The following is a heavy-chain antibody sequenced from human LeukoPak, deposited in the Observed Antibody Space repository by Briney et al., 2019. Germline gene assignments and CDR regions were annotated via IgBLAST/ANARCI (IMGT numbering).Heavy chain of an antibody. Sequence: GASVKVSCKASGYTFTGYYMHWVRQAPGQGLEWMGWINPNSGGTNYAQKFQGRVTMTRDTSISTAYMELSRLRSDDTAVCYCARHYSSRDHGDFDHWGQGTLVTVSS. CDR3: ARHYSSRDHGDFDH. CDR2: INPNSGGT. CDR1: GYTFTGYY. J-gene: IGHJ4*02. D-gene: IGHD2-21*01. V-gene: IGHV1-2*02.